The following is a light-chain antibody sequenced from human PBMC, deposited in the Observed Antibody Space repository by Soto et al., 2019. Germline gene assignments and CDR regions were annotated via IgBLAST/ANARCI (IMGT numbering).Light chain of an antibody. J-gene: IGLJ2*01. CDR3: SSYTSSSTVV. CDR1: SSDVGGYNY. CDR2: DVS. V-gene: IGLV2-14*01. Sequence: QSALTQPASVSGSPGQSITISCTGNSSDVGGYNYVSWYQQHPGKAPKLMIYDVSNRPSGVSNRFSGSKSGNTASLTISGLQAEDEADCYCSSYTSSSTVVFGGGTKLSVL.